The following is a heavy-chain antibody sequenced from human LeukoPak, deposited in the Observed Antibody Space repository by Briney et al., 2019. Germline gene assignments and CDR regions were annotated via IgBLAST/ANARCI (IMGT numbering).Heavy chain of an antibody. D-gene: IGHD3-3*01. J-gene: IGHJ5*02. Sequence: ASVKVSCKASGYTFTGYYMHWVRQAPGQGLEWMGWISAYNGNTNYAQKLQGRVTMTTDTSTSTAYMELRSLRSDDTAVYYCARVLTYYDFWSGYYRSPQGNWFDPWGQGTLVTVSS. CDR1: GYTFTGYY. V-gene: IGHV1-18*04. CDR3: ARVLTYYDFWSGYYRSPQGNWFDP. CDR2: ISAYNGNT.